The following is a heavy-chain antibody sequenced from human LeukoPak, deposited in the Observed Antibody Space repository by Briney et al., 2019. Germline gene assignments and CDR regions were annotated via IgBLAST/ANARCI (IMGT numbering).Heavy chain of an antibody. CDR2: INPNSGGT. D-gene: IGHD6-13*01. CDR3: ARPNHSSWYYYNTGWLDP. J-gene: IGHJ5*02. V-gene: IGHV1-2*02. CDR1: GYTFTGYY. Sequence: ASVKVSCKASGYTFTGYYMHWVRQAPGQGLEWMGWINPNSGGTNYAQKFQGRVTMTRDTSISTAYMELSRLRSDDTAVYYCARPNHSSWYYYNTGWLDPWGQGTLVTVSS.